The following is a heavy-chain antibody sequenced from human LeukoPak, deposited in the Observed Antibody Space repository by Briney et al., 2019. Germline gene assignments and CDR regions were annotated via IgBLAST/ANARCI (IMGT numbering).Heavy chain of an antibody. J-gene: IGHJ4*02. CDR1: GYIFTSYG. CDR2: ISTYNGDI. D-gene: IGHD3-22*01. V-gene: IGHV1-18*01. CDR3: ARATSSTMIVVVITDVDY. Sequence: GASVKVSCKASGYIFTSYGITWVRQAPGQGLEWMGWISTYNGDINYAQNLQGRVTMTTDTSTSTAYMELRSLRSDDTAVYYCARATSSTMIVVVITDVDYWGQGTLVTVSS.